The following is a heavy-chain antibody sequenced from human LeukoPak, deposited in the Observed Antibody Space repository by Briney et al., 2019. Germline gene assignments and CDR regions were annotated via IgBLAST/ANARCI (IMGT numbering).Heavy chain of an antibody. J-gene: IGHJ4*02. V-gene: IGHV3-23*01. CDR2: ISGSGGST. D-gene: IGHD6-6*01. CDR3: AKDRLEGSDFDY. CDR1: GFTFSSYA. Sequence: PGGSLRLSCAASGFTFSSYAMSWVRQAPGKGLEWVSAISGSGGSTYYADSVKGRFTISRDNSKSTLYLQMNSLRAEDTAVYYCAKDRLEGSDFDYWGQGTLVTVSS.